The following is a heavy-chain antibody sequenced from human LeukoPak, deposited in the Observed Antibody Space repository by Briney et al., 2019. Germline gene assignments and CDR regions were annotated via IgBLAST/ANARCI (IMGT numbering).Heavy chain of an antibody. V-gene: IGHV4-34*01. CDR2: INHSGST. CDR3: ASLRYFDWLLYLHAFDI. J-gene: IGHJ3*02. Sequence: PSETLSLTCAVYGGSFSGYYWSWIRQPPGKGLEWIGEINHSGSTNYNPSLKSRVTISVDTSKNQSSLKLSSVTAADTAVYYCASLRYFDWLLYLHAFDIWGQGTMVTVSS. D-gene: IGHD3-9*01. CDR1: GGSFSGYY.